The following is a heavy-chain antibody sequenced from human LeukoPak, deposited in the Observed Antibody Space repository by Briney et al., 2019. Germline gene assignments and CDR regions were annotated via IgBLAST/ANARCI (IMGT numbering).Heavy chain of an antibody. CDR3: ARETVECSGGSCYSGIGY. J-gene: IGHJ4*02. D-gene: IGHD2-15*01. V-gene: IGHV4-59*01. Sequence: SETLSLTCTVSGGSISSYYWSWIRQPPGKGLEWIGCIYYSGSTNYNPSLKSRVTISVDTSKNQFSLKLSSVTAADTAVYYCARETVECSGGSCYSGIGYWGQGTLVTVSS. CDR2: IYYSGST. CDR1: GGSISSYY.